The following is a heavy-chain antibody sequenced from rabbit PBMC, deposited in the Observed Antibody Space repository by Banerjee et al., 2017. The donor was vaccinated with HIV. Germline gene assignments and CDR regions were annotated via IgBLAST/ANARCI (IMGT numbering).Heavy chain of an antibody. J-gene: IGHJ4*01. CDR3: ASHPDSSWGL. Sequence: QSLEESGGDLVKPGASLTLTCTASGLDFSSSYWIWWVRQAPGKGLEWIGCIYTGSGDTYYASWAQGRFTFSKAPWTTVTLQMTSLTAADTATYFCASHPDSSWGLWGPGTLVTVS. D-gene: IGHD4-2*01. CDR1: GLDFSSSYW. CDR2: IYTGSGDT. V-gene: IGHV1S40*01.